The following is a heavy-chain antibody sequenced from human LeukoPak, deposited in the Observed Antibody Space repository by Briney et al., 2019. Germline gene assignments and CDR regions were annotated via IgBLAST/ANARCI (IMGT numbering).Heavy chain of an antibody. CDR1: GFMYANYA. CDR2: IGNTGETA. D-gene: IGHD3-10*01. Sequence: GGSLRLSCAASGFMYANYAMNWVRQAPGKGLEWVLCIGNTGETAFYADSVKGRFTISRDNSKKTLYLQMNSLRAEDTAVYYCAKVRGSGTYYNVQGASNIWGQGTMVTVSS. CDR3: AKVRGSGTYYNVQGASNI. V-gene: IGHV3-23*01. J-gene: IGHJ3*02.